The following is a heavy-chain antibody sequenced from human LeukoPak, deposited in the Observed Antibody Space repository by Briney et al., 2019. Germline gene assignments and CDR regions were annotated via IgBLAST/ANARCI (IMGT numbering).Heavy chain of an antibody. Sequence: PSETLSLTRTVSGGSITRFYWSWIRQRPGKGLEWIGYIYDIGTTNYNPSLKTRVTMSVDTSNNQFSLKLSSVTAADTAVYYCATVVHGITAAGDYYFDYWGQGTLVTVSS. CDR3: ATVVHGITAAGDYYFDY. D-gene: IGHD6-13*01. V-gene: IGHV4-59*03. CDR2: IYDIGTT. J-gene: IGHJ4*02. CDR1: GGSITRFY.